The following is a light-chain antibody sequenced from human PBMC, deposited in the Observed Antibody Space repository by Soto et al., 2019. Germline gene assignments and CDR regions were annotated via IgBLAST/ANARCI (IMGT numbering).Light chain of an antibody. J-gene: IGLJ2*01. CDR1: TNDVGAFDY. CDR3: SSYAGSNNLVV. Sequence: QSALTQPASVSASPGQSISISCTGTTNDVGAFDYVSWYQQHPGKPPKLIIYEIFNRPSGVSHRFSGSKSGNSASLTISGLQAEDEADYYCSSYAGSNNLVVFGGGTKLTVL. CDR2: EIF. V-gene: IGLV2-14*01.